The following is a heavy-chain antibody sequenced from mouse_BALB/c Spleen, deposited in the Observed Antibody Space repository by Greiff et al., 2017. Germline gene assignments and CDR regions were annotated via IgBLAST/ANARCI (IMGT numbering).Heavy chain of an antibody. CDR2: ISDGGSYT. D-gene: IGHD2-4*01. J-gene: IGHJ3*01. Sequence: EVKVVESGGGLVQPGGSRKLSCAASGFTFSSFGMHWVRQTPEKRLEWVATISDGGSYTYYPDSVKGRFTISRDNAKNNLYLQMSSLKSEDTAMYYCARDTTMITGTWFAYWGQGTLVTVSA. V-gene: IGHV5-4*02. CDR3: ARDTTMITGTWFAY. CDR1: GFTFSSFG.